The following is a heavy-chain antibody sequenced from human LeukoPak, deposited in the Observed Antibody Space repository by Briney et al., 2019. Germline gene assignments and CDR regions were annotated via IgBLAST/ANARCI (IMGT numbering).Heavy chain of an antibody. D-gene: IGHD3-10*01. Sequence: ASVKVSCKASGYTFTGYYMHWVRQAPGQGLEWMGWINPNSGGTNYAQKFQGRVTMTRDTSISTAYMELSRLRSDDTVVYYCARDPLVRGVITLDYYYYGMDVWGQGTTVTVSS. CDR3: ARDPLVRGVITLDYYYYGMDV. J-gene: IGHJ6*02. CDR2: INPNSGGT. V-gene: IGHV1-2*02. CDR1: GYTFTGYY.